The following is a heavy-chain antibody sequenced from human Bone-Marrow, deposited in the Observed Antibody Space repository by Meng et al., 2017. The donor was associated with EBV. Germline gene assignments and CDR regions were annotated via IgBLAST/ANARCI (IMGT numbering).Heavy chain of an antibody. CDR3: ARWRVAADY. CDR2: ISGSGGST. V-gene: IGHV3-23*01. J-gene: IGHJ4*01. Sequence: EVQLLQSXXGLVQXGGSLRFSCAASGFTFSTSVMSWVRQSPGKGLEWVSAISGSGGSTYYADSVKGRFTISRDNAKNSLYLQMNSLRAEDTAVYYCARWRVAADYWGHGPRVTVSS. CDR1: GFTFSTSV. D-gene: IGHD6-19*01.